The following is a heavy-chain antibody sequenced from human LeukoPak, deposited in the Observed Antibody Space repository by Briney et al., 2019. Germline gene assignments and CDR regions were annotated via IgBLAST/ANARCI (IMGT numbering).Heavy chain of an antibody. CDR2: IDLLGSST. Sequence: ASVKVSCKASGGTFSSYAISWVRQAPGQGLEWMGVIDLLGSSTNYAQMFQGRVTMTWDTSTSTVYMELSSLRSEDTAVYYCARDPVGTMISMDYWGQGTLVTVSS. CDR1: GGTFSSYA. CDR3: ARDPVGTMISMDY. D-gene: IGHD3-22*01. J-gene: IGHJ4*02. V-gene: IGHV1-46*01.